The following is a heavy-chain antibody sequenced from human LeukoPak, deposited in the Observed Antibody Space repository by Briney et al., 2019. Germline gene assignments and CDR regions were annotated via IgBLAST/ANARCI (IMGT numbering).Heavy chain of an antibody. CDR2: ISGSGGST. Sequence: GGSLRLPCAASGFTFSSYAMSWVRQAPGKGPEWVSAISGSGGSTYYADSVKGRFTISRDNSKNTLYLQMNSLRAEDTAVYYCVKTSGSSWYTFDYWGQGTLVTVSS. J-gene: IGHJ4*02. CDR3: VKTSGSSWYTFDY. D-gene: IGHD6-13*01. V-gene: IGHV3-23*01. CDR1: GFTFSSYA.